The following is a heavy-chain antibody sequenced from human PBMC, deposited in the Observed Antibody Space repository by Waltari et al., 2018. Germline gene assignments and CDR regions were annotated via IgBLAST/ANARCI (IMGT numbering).Heavy chain of an antibody. CDR1: GDSINTDSYY. V-gene: IGHV4-39*01. D-gene: IGHD3-16*01. CDR2: VHSTGNT. CDR3: ARRWGGRLGPNKDRPPFDY. J-gene: IGHJ4*02. Sequence: QLQLQESGPRLVKPSETLSLTCSVSGDSINTDSYYWGWIRRSPGKTLELIGSVHSTGNTYYNPSLKSRLSISVDASKNQFPLNLTSVTTADTATYFCARRWGGRLGPNKDRPPFDYWGQGTLVTVSS.